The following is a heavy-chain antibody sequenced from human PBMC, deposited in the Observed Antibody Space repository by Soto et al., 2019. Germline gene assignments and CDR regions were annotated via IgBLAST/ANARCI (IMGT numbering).Heavy chain of an antibody. CDR2: IYYSGST. V-gene: IGHV4-31*03. CDR3: ARMVHRTLCSGGSCYSKQYYFDY. J-gene: IGHJ4*02. Sequence: KSSETLSLTCTVSGGSISSGGYYWSWIRQHPGKGLEWIGYIYYSGSTYYNPSLKSRVTISVDTSKNQFSLKLSSVTAADTAVYYCARMVHRTLCSGGSCYSKQYYFDYWGQGTLVTVSS. D-gene: IGHD2-15*01. CDR1: GGSISSGGYY.